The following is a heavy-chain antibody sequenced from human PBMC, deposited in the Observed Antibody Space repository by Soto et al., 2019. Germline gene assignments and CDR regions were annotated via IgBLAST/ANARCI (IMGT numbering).Heavy chain of an antibody. CDR1: GYTFTSYY. V-gene: IGHV1-46*03. J-gene: IGHJ5*02. D-gene: IGHD4-4*01. CDR3: ARDSPPNTVPTSKNWFDP. CDR2: INPSGGST. Sequence: QVQLVQSGAEVKKPGASVKVSCKASGYTFTSYYMHWVRQTPGQGLEWMGIINPSGGSTSYAQKGQGEDTMTRDTSTSTVYMELSSLRSEDTAVYYCARDSPPNTVPTSKNWFDPWGQGTLVTVSS.